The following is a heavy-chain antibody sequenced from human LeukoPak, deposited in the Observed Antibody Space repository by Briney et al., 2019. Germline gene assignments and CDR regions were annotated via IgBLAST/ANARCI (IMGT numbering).Heavy chain of an antibody. J-gene: IGHJ4*02. CDR1: GFTFSSYG. V-gene: IGHV3-33*06. Sequence: PGRSLRLSCAASGFTFSSYGMHWVRQPPGKGLEWVAFIWFDGTKKYYAASVKGRFTISRDNSKKTLYLQMNSLRAEDTAVYYCAKVRQYYDRSGYTLDNWGQGTLVTVCS. CDR2: IWFDGTKK. CDR3: AKVRQYYDRSGYTLDN. D-gene: IGHD3-22*01.